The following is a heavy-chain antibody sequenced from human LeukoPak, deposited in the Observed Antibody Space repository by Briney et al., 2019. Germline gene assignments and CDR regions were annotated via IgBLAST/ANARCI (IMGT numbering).Heavy chain of an antibody. CDR3: ARERVDSSGLDY. V-gene: IGHV1-69*05. J-gene: IGHJ4*02. Sequence: SVKVSCKASGGTFSSYAISWVRQAPGQGLEWMGGIIPIFGTANYAQKFQGRVTMTRDMSTSTVYMELSSLRSEDTAVYYCARERVDSSGLDYWGQGTLVTVSS. D-gene: IGHD3-22*01. CDR1: GGTFSSYA. CDR2: IIPIFGTA.